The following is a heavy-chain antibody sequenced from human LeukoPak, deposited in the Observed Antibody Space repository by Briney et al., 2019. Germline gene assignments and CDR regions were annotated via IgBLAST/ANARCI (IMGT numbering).Heavy chain of an antibody. Sequence: GGSLRLSCAASGFTFSSYSMNWVRQAPGKGLEWVSSISSGSSYIYYADSVKGRFTISRDNAKNSLYLQMNSLRAEDTAVYYCARDLVMGATIYYFDYWGQGTLVTVSS. J-gene: IGHJ4*02. CDR3: ARDLVMGATIYYFDY. D-gene: IGHD1-26*01. CDR1: GFTFSSYS. CDR2: ISSGSSYI. V-gene: IGHV3-21*01.